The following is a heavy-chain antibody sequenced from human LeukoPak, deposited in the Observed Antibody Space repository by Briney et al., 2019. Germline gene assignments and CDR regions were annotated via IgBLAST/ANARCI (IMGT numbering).Heavy chain of an antibody. CDR1: GYTFTSYG. CDR2: ISAYNGNT. CDR3: ARVSEAQQNYYYYYMDV. D-gene: IGHD1/OR15-1a*01. Sequence: GASVKVSCKASGYTFTSYGISWVRQAPGQGLEWMGWISAYNGNTNYAQKLQGRVTMITDTSTSTAYMELRSLRSDDTAVYYCARVSEAQQNYYYYYMDVWGKGPRSPSP. J-gene: IGHJ6*03. V-gene: IGHV1-18*01.